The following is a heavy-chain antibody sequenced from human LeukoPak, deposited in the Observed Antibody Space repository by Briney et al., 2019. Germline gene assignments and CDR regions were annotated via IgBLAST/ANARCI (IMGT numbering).Heavy chain of an antibody. CDR3: ARLSYGSGSYSDWIFDY. CDR2: IYPGDSDT. Sequence: GESLKISCKGSGYSFTSYWIGWVCQMPGKGLEWMGIIYPGDSDTRYSPSFQGQVTISADKSISTAYLQWSSLKASDTAMYYCARLSYGSGSYSDWIFDYWGQGTLVTVSS. V-gene: IGHV5-51*01. CDR1: GYSFTSYW. J-gene: IGHJ4*02. D-gene: IGHD3-10*01.